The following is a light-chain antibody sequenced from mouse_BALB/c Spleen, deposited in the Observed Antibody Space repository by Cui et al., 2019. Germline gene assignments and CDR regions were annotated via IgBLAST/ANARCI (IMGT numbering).Light chain of an antibody. J-gene: IGKJ5*01. CDR2: NAK. CDR3: QHCWSTPLT. Sequence: IQMTQSRASLSASVAATVTITCRASGNINNYLAWYQQKQGNSPQLLVYNAKTLADGVPARFSGSGSGTQYSLKINSLQPEDVGSYYCQHCWSTPLTFGAGTKLELK. V-gene: IGKV12-41*01. CDR1: GNINNY.